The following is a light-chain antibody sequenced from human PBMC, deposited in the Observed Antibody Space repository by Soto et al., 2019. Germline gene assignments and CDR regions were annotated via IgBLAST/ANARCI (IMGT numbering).Light chain of an antibody. CDR3: QQYGSSPLT. J-gene: IGKJ4*01. CDR2: GAS. Sequence: IVLTQSPGTLSFSPGERVTLSCRASQSVSSSYLAWYQQKPGQAPRLLIYGASRRASGIPDRFSGSGSGTEFTLTISRLEPEDFAMYYCQQYGSSPLTFGGGTKVDIK. V-gene: IGKV3-20*01. CDR1: QSVSSSY.